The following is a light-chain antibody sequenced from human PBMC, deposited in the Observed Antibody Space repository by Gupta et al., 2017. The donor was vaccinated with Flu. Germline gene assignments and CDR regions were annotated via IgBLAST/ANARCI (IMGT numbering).Light chain of an antibody. CDR3: QQYYSTPPYT. V-gene: IGKV4-1*01. CDR2: WAS. CDR1: QSVLYSSNNKNY. Sequence: DIVMTQSPDSLAVSLGERDTIHRKSSQSVLYSSNNKNYLAWYQQKPGQPPKLLIYWASTRESGVPDRFSGSGSGTDFTLTISSLQAEDVAVYYCQQYYSTPPYTFGQGTKLEIK. J-gene: IGKJ2*01.